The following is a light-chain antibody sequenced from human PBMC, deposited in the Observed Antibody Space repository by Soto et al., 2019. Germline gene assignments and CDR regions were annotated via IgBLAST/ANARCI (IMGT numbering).Light chain of an antibody. J-gene: IGLJ1*01. CDR3: SSYTSSTTPYV. CDR2: DVT. CDR1: RSDVGGYNY. V-gene: IGLV2-14*01. Sequence: QSVLTQPASVSGSPGQLITISCTGTRSDVGGYNYVSWYQQHPGKAPKLMIYDVTNRPSGVSNRFSGSKSGNTASLTISGLQADDEADYYCSSYTSSTTPYVFGAGTKVTVL.